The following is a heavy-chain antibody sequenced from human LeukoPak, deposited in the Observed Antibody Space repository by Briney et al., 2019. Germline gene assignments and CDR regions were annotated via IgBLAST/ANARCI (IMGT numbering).Heavy chain of an antibody. Sequence: GGSLRLSCAASGFTFSSYGMHWVRQAPGKGLEWVAFIRYDGSNKYYADSVKGRFTISRDNSKNTLYLQMNSLRAEDTAVYYCAVPLESSKKFDYWGQGTLVTVSS. CDR2: IRYDGSNK. CDR1: GFTFSSYG. CDR3: AVPLESSKKFDY. V-gene: IGHV3-30*02. J-gene: IGHJ4*02. D-gene: IGHD6-6*01.